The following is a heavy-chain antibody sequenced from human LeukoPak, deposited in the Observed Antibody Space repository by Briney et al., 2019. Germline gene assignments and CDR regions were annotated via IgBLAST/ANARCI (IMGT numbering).Heavy chain of an antibody. CDR3: ARGSTVDTVATPIKY. CDR2: RRPKGGTT. V-gene: IGHV1-8*01. CDR1: GYTFTCYD. J-gene: IGHJ4*02. D-gene: IGHD5-12*01. Sequence: AAVSVSFKAPGYTFTCYDFNGVRLAPAQGLEWVGWRRPKGGTTGSAEKFKGRVTMSMSTSVRTVYMELSSLRSEDTAVCYCARGSTVDTVATPIKYWGQGTPVTVSS.